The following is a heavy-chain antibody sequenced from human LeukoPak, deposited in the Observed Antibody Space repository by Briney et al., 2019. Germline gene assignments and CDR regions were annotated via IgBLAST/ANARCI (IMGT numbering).Heavy chain of an antibody. V-gene: IGHV4-39*01. CDR1: GGSISSSSYY. CDR2: IYYSGST. Sequence: SETLSLTCTVSGGSISSSSYYWGWIRQPPGKGLEWIGSIYYSGSTYYNPSLKSRVTISVDTSKNQFSLKLSSVTVADTAVYYCARMKYYFDYWGQGTLVTVSS. J-gene: IGHJ4*02. CDR3: ARMKYYFDY.